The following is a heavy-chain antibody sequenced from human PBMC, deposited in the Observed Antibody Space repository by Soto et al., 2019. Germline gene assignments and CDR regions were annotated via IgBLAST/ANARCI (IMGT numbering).Heavy chain of an antibody. CDR2: IIPIFGTA. CDR3: ARAMVRGLVYYGMDV. CDR1: GGTFSSYA. V-gene: IGHV1-69*13. D-gene: IGHD3-10*01. J-gene: IGHJ6*02. Sequence: ASVKVSCKASGGTFSSYAISWVRQAPGQGLEWMGGIIPIFGTANYAQKFQGRVTITADESTSTAYMELSSLRSEDTAVYYCARAMVRGLVYYGMDVWGPGTPVTVSS.